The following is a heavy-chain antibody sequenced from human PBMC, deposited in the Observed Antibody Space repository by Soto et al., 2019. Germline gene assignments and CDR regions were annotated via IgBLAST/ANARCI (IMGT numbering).Heavy chain of an antibody. CDR3: ARHKSRSGTSNFEL. D-gene: IGHD3-10*01. Sequence: GESLKISCQAFEYSFPIYWISWLRQKPGGGLEWMGRIDPSDSFATYSPSFQGHVTISADKSTRTVYLEWRSLQASDTATYYCARHKSRSGTSNFELWGEGTPVTVSS. CDR1: EYSFPIYW. V-gene: IGHV5-10-1*01. CDR2: IDPSDSFA. J-gene: IGHJ4*02.